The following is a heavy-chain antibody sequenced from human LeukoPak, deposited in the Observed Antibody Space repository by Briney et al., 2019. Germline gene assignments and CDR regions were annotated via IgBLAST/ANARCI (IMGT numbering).Heavy chain of an antibody. V-gene: IGHV4-34*01. J-gene: IGHJ3*02. D-gene: IGHD6-19*01. CDR2: INHSGST. CDR3: ARAPGLYSSGWYLLGAFDI. Sequence: PSETLSLTCAVYGGSFSGYYWSWIRQPPGKGLEWIGEINHSGSTNYNPSLKSRVTISVDTSKNQFSLKLSSVTAADTAVYYCARAPGLYSSGWYLLGAFDIWGQGTMVTVSS. CDR1: GGSFSGYY.